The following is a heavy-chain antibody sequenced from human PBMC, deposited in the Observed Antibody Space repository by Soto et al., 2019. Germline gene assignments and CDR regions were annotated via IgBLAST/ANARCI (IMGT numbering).Heavy chain of an antibody. V-gene: IGHV3-30*18. J-gene: IGHJ4*02. Sequence: GGSLRLSCAASGFTFSSYGMHWVRQAPGKGLEWVAVISYDGSNKYYADPVKGRFTISRDNSKNTLYLQMNSLRAEDTAVYYCAKDRSSSSWYDYWGQGTLVTVSS. CDR1: GFTFSSYG. CDR3: AKDRSSSSWYDY. CDR2: ISYDGSNK. D-gene: IGHD6-13*01.